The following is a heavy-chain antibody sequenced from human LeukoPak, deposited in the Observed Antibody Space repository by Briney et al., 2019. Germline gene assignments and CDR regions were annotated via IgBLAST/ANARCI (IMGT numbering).Heavy chain of an antibody. J-gene: IGHJ4*02. CDR1: GFDFGDYA. CDR2: IWSKVYGGTP. D-gene: IGHD4-17*01. V-gene: IGHV3-49*04. CDR3: ARGGSDYHNYKFPF. Sequence: GGSLRLSCEGSGFDFGDYAMAWVRQAPGKGLEWVGFIWSKVYGGTPEYAASVKGRFIFSRDDSQRIVYLQVNRLKTEDTAVYYCARGGSDYHNYKFPFWDQGTLVTVSS.